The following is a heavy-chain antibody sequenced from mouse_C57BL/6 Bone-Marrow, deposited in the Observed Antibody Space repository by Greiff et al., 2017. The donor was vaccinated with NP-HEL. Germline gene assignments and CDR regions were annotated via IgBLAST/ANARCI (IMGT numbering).Heavy chain of an antibody. V-gene: IGHV1-55*01. CDR3: AREVVAPYWYFDV. D-gene: IGHD1-1*01. CDR1: GYTFTSYW. CDR2: IYPGSGST. Sequence: VQLQQPGAELVKPGASVKMSCKASGYTFTSYWLTWVKQRPGQGLEWIGDIYPGSGSTNYNEKFKSKATLTVDTSSSTAYMQLSSLTSEDSAVYYCAREVVAPYWYFDVWGTGTTVTVSS. J-gene: IGHJ1*03.